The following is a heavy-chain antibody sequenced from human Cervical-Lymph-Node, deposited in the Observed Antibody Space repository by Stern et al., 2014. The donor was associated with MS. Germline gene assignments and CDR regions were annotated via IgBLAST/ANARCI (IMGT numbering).Heavy chain of an antibody. Sequence: EVQLVQSGGGLVQPGRSLRLSCTASGFSFGDRAMSWFRQAPGKGLEWVGFIKTRTYGGRAEYAASVKGRFTISRDDSKSIAYLQMNSLKSEDSAVYYCTRASKSLLSFDYWGQGTLVTVSS. J-gene: IGHJ4*02. V-gene: IGHV3-49*03. CDR2: IKTRTYGGRA. CDR3: TRASKSLLSFDY. D-gene: IGHD3-3*02. CDR1: GFSFGDRA.